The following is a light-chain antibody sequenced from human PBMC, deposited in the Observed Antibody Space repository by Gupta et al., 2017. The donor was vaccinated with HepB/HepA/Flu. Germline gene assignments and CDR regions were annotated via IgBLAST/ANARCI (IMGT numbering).Light chain of an antibody. CDR2: KVS. CDR1: QGLVYSDGNTY. CDR3: MQASHWPLT. Sequence: DVVMTQSPLSLPVTLGQPASISCGSSQGLVYSDGNTYLSWFQQRPGQSPRRLIYKVSDRDSGVPDRFSGSGSGNGYTLRISRVEADDVGIYYCMQASHWPLTFGGGTKVEIK. V-gene: IGKV2-30*01. J-gene: IGKJ4*01.